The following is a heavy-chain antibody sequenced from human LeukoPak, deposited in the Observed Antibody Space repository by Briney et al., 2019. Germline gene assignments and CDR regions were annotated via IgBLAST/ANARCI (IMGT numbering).Heavy chain of an antibody. Sequence: SETLSLTCTVSGGSINNYYWSWIRQPSGKGLEWIGRIYTRGSTNYNPSLKSRVTMSVDTSKNQFSLKLSSVTAADTAVYYCARGRYCSADICSGGDAFDIWGQGTMVSVSS. J-gene: IGHJ3*02. D-gene: IGHD2-15*01. CDR3: ARGRYCSADICSGGDAFDI. V-gene: IGHV4-4*07. CDR2: IYTRGST. CDR1: GGSINNYY.